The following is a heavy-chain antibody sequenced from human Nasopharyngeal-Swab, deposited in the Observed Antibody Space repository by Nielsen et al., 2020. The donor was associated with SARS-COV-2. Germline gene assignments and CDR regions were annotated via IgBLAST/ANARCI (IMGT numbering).Heavy chain of an antibody. CDR2: ISGDGGST. V-gene: IGHV3-43*02. CDR3: AKAHCSSTSCYHRGGPMDV. Sequence: WIRQPPGKGLEWVSLISGDGGSTYYADSVKGRFTISSDNSKNSLYLQMNSLRTEDTALYYCAKAHCSSTSCYHRGGPMDVWGKGTTVTVSS. D-gene: IGHD2-2*01. J-gene: IGHJ6*03.